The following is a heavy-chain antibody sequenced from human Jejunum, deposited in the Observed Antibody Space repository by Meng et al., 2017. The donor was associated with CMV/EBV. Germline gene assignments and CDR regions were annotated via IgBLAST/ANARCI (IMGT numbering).Heavy chain of an antibody. D-gene: IGHD5-24*01. CDR1: GFTFSSYL. Sequence: SCHASGFTFSSYLMHWVRQAPGKGLVWVSRINPGGSTTNYADSVKGRFSISRDNAKNTLYLQMSGLRADDTAVYYCATAGNYRLDTWGQGTLVTVSS. CDR2: INPGGSTT. J-gene: IGHJ4*02. V-gene: IGHV3-74*01. CDR3: ATAGNYRLDT.